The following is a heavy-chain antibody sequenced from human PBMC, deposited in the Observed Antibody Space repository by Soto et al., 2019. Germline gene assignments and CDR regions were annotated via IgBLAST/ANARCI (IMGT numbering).Heavy chain of an antibody. J-gene: IGHJ6*02. D-gene: IGHD6-13*01. V-gene: IGHV4-59*07. CDR1: GDSISGYY. CDR2: IYYRGST. Sequence: QVQLQESGPRLVKPSDTLSLTCTVSGDSISGYYWSWIRQAPGKGLEYIGYIYYRGSTNYNPSLKSRVTMSVDTSKNQFSLKVNSVTAADTAVYFCARQQLLPFYYALDVWGQGTTVTVSS. CDR3: ARQQLLPFYYALDV.